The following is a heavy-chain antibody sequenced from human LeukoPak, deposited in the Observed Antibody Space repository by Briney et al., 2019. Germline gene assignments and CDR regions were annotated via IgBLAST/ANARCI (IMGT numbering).Heavy chain of an antibody. D-gene: IGHD1-26*01. CDR2: IIPIFGTA. CDR3: ARGFAKWELLGY. Sequence: SVKVSCNASGGTFSSYAISWVRQAPGQGLEWMGGIIPIFGTANYAQKFQGRVTITTDESTSTAYMELSSLRSEDTVVYYCARGFAKWELLGYWGQGTLVTVSS. J-gene: IGHJ4*02. CDR1: GGTFSSYA. V-gene: IGHV1-69*05.